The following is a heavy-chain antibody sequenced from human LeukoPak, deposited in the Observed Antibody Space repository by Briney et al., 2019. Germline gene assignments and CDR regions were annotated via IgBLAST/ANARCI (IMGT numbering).Heavy chain of an antibody. V-gene: IGHV1-8*01. CDR2: VNPNSGNT. CDR1: GFNFMRYD. D-gene: IGHD3-10*01. J-gene: IGHJ5*02. CDR3: ARGRLWFGELYEGWFDP. Sequence: ASVKVSCKASGFNFMRYDINWVRQAPGQGLEWMGWVNPNSGNTGYVQKFQGRVTMTGDTSTNTAYMELSSLTSEDTAVYYCARGRLWFGELYEGWFDPWGQGTLVTVSS.